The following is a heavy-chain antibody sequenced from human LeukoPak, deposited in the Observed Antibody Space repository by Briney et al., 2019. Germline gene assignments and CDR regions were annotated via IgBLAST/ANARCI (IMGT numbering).Heavy chain of an antibody. CDR3: VRESRGTDTVGY. CDR2: IYSGGST. V-gene: IGHV3-53*01. CDR1: X. J-gene: IGHJ4*02. D-gene: IGHD2-8*02. Sequence: XMXXXRQAPGKGLEWVSVIYSGGSTYYADSVKGRFTISRDNSKNTLYLQMNNLRAEDTAVYYCVRESRGTDTVGYWGQGTLVTVSS.